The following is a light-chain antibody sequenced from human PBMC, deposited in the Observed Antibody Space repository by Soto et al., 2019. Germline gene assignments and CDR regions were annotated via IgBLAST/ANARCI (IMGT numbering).Light chain of an antibody. CDR3: QSYDSSLSGPVV. CDR1: SSNIGAGFD. J-gene: IGLJ2*01. CDR2: ANS. V-gene: IGLV1-40*01. Sequence: QSVLTQPPSVSGAPGQRVTISCTGSSSNIGAGFDVHWYQQLPGTAPKLLMYANSNRPSGVPDRFSGSKSGTSASLAITGLQAEDEADYYCQSYDSSLSGPVVFGGGTKLTVL.